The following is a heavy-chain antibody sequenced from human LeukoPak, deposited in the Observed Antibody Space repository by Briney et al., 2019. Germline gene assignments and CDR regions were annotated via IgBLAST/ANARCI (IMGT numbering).Heavy chain of an antibody. D-gene: IGHD3-22*01. CDR2: INHSGST. J-gene: IGHJ6*02. V-gene: IGHV4-34*01. CDR3: ARVANYYDSSGYYYVYYYYGMDV. CDR1: GGSFSGYY. Sequence: PSETLSLTCAVYGGSFSGYYWSWIRQPPGKGLGWIGEINHSGSTNYNPSLKSRVTISVDTSKNQFSLKLSSVTAADTAVYYCARVANYYDSSGYYYVYYYYGMDVWGQGTTVTVSS.